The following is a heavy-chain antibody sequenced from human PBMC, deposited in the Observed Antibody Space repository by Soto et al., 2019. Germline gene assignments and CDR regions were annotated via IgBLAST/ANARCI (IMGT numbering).Heavy chain of an antibody. D-gene: IGHD5-12*01. CDR1: GGTFSSYA. Sequence: GASVKVSCKTSGGTFSSYAISWVRQAPGQGLEWMGRIIPLLNIANYAQKFQGRVTTTADRCTGTAYMELNSLRSEDTAVYYCARDSPIGSTFSGYDAIDYWGQGTLVTVSS. V-gene: IGHV1-69*04. CDR2: IIPLLNIA. CDR3: ARDSPIGSTFSGYDAIDY. J-gene: IGHJ4*02.